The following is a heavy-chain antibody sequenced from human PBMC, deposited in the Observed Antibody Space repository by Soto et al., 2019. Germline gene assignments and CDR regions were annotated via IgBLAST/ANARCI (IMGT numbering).Heavy chain of an antibody. CDR2: IIPILGIA. J-gene: IGHJ4*02. D-gene: IGHD6-6*01. CDR3: ARSESSSSSSGYYFDY. CDR1: GGTFSSYT. Sequence: SVKVSCKASGGTFSSYTISWVRQAPGQGLEWMGRIIPILGIANYAQKFQGRVTITADKSTSTAYMELSSLRSEDTAVYYCARSESSSSSSGYYFDYWGQGTLVTVSS. V-gene: IGHV1-69*02.